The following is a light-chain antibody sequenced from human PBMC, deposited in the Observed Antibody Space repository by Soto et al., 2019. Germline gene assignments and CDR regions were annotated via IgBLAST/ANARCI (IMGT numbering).Light chain of an antibody. CDR1: QGINTF. CDR2: DAS. J-gene: IGKJ1*01. CDR3: QQSYSTPRT. Sequence: DIQLNQSPSFLSASVGDRVTITCRASQGINTFLAWYQQTPGKAPKVLIYDASRLHSGVPSRFSGSGSGTEFTLTINRLQPEDFATYYCQQSYSTPRTFGQGTKVDIK. V-gene: IGKV1-9*01.